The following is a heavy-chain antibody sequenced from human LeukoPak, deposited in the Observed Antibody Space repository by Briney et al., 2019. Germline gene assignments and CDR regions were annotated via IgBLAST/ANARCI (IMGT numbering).Heavy chain of an antibody. D-gene: IGHD1-1*01. Sequence: PGGSLRLSCAASGFTFNHAWMTWVRQAPGKGLEWVGRIKSKNDGGTTDFAAPVKGRFTISRDDSKRMMFLEMNGLKTEDTAVYYCVGRPWNFDYWGQGTLVTVSS. V-gene: IGHV3-15*05. CDR2: IKSKNDGGTT. J-gene: IGHJ4*02. CDR1: GFTFNHAW. CDR3: VGRPWNFDY.